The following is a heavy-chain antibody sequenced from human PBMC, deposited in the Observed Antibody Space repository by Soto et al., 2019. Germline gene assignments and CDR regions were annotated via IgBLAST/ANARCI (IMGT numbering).Heavy chain of an antibody. J-gene: IGHJ4*02. CDR3: ARAVAVTADFDY. Sequence: ASVKVSCKASGYTFTSYDINWVRQATGQGLEYLGWMNPNSGNTGYVQKFQGRVTMTTDTSTSTAYMELRSLRSDDTAVYYCARAVAVTADFDYWGQGTLVTVSS. V-gene: IGHV1-8*01. CDR1: GYTFTSYD. D-gene: IGHD2-21*02. CDR2: MNPNSGNT.